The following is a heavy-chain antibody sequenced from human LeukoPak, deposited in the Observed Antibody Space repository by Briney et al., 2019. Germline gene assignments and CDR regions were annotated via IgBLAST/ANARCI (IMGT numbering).Heavy chain of an antibody. J-gene: IGHJ6*04. CDR3: ARTPGPMVRGLKFYYYGMDV. Sequence: ASVKVSCKTSGYAFSMYAIHWVRQASGQRLEWMGWINGGNGDTKYSQRFQGRVTITRDTAATTAHMDLSSLRSDDTAVYYCARTPGPMVRGLKFYYYGMDVWGKGTTVTVSS. D-gene: IGHD3-10*01. CDR2: INGGNGDT. CDR1: GYAFSMYA. V-gene: IGHV1-3*01.